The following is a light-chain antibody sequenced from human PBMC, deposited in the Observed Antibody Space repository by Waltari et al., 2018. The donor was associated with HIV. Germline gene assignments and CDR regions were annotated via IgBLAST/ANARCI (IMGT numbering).Light chain of an antibody. CDR2: LNNDGSH. CDR3: QTWDTGIII. Sequence: QPVVTQSPSAAASLGASVKPTCTLSSGHSDSAIAWHQQHPQKGPRYLMRLNNDGSHYKGDGIPDRFSGSSSGAERYLIISSLQSGDEADYYCQTWDTGIIIFGGGTKLTVL. V-gene: IGLV4-69*01. J-gene: IGLJ2*01. CDR1: SGHSDSA.